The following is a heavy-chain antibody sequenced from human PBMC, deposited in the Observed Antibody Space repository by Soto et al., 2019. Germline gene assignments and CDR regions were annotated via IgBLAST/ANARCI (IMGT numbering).Heavy chain of an antibody. CDR3: ARGDPNYADAFDI. CDR1: GFMFSRYT. J-gene: IGHJ3*02. CDR2: IRSVAGNK. Sequence: EVQLVDSGGGLVNPGGALRLSCAASGFMFSRYTAIWVRQTPGKGLEWVSSIRSVAGNKYYGDSMKGRCTISRDSATNSVYLEMNSLRAEDTAIYYCARGDPNYADAFDIWGQGTTVIVSS. V-gene: IGHV3-21*02. D-gene: IGHD4-4*01.